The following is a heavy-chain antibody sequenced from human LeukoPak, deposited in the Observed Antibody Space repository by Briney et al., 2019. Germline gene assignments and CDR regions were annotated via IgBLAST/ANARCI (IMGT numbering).Heavy chain of an antibody. J-gene: IGHJ4*02. D-gene: IGHD4-11*01. CDR2: INHSRST. CDR1: GGSFSGYY. V-gene: IGHV4-34*01. CDR3: ARGKTVTNYYDY. Sequence: PSETLSLTCAVYGGSFSGYYWSWIRQPPGKGLEWIGEINHSRSTNYNPSLKSRVTISVDTSKNQFSLKLSSVTAADTAVYYCARGKTVTNYYDYWGQGTLVTVSS.